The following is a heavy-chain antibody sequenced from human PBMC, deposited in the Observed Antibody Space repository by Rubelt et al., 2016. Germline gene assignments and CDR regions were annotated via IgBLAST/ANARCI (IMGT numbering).Heavy chain of an antibody. J-gene: IGHJ5*02. V-gene: IGHV2-5*02. CDR1: GFSLSTSGVG. CDR3: AHTLSGHDQNGFDP. Sequence: QITLKESGPTLVKPTQTLTLTCTFSGFSLSTSGVGVGWIRQPPGKALEWLALIYWDDDKRYSPSLKSRLSISKDTSKTQVVLTLTNMYPLDTATYYCAHTLSGHDQNGFDPWGQGTLVTVS. D-gene: IGHD5-12*01. CDR2: IYWDDDK.